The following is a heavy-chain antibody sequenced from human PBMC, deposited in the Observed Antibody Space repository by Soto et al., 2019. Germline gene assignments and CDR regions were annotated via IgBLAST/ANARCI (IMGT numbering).Heavy chain of an antibody. V-gene: IGHV3-23*01. CDR3: AKAYSNSWPNDWFDP. Sequence: EVQLLESGGGWLQPGGSLRLSCAASGFTLSSYAMKWVRQAPGKGLEWVSGITGSGAGSYYSDSVKGRFTISRDNSKNTLYLQMNSLRAEDTAVYYCAKAYSNSWPNDWFDPWGQGTLVTVSS. CDR1: GFTLSSYA. J-gene: IGHJ5*02. D-gene: IGHD6-13*01. CDR2: ITGSGAGS.